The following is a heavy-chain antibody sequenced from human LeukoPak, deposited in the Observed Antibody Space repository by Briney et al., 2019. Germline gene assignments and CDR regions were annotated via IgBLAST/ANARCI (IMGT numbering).Heavy chain of an antibody. J-gene: IGHJ5*02. V-gene: IGHV1-8*01. D-gene: IGHD3-9*01. CDR3: ARGFPDYDILTGSNWFDP. CDR1: GYTFTSYD. Sequence: ASVKVSCKASGYTFTSYDINWVRQATGQGLEWMGWMNPNSGNTGYAQKFQGRVTMTRNTSISTAYMELSSLRSEDTAVYYCARGFPDYDILTGSNWFDPWGQGTLVTVSS. CDR2: MNPNSGNT.